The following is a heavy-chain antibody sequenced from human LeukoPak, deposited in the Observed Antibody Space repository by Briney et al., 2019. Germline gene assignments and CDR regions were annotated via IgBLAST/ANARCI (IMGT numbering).Heavy chain of an antibody. CDR3: ARGRYYGMDV. J-gene: IGHJ6*02. CDR2: INSDGSST. Sequence: GSLRPSCAASGFTFSTFWMHWVRQAPGKGLVWVSGINSDGSSTTYADSVKGRFTISRDNAKNTLYLQMNNLRAEDTAVYYCARGRYYGMDVWGQGTTVTVSS. V-gene: IGHV3-74*03. CDR1: GFTFSTFW.